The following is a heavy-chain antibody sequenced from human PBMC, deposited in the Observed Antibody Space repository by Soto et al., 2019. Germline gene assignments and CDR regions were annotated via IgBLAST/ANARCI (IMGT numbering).Heavy chain of an antibody. CDR3: ARSQGSSTSLEIYYYYYYGRDV. V-gene: IGHV1-69*01. J-gene: IGHJ6*02. D-gene: IGHD2-2*01. CDR2: IIPISETT. Sequence: QVQLVQSGAEVKKPGSSVKVSCKASGGTFSSYAISWVRQAPGQGLEWMGGIIPISETTNYAQKFQGRVTITADESKSTAYMELSSLRSEDTAGYYCARSQGSSTSLEIYYYYYYGRDVWGQGTTVTVSS. CDR1: GGTFSSYA.